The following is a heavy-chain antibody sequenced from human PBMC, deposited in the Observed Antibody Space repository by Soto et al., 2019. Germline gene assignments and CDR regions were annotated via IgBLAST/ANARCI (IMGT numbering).Heavy chain of an antibody. D-gene: IGHD3-22*01. CDR1: GGSFSGYY. CDR2: INHSGST. Sequence: PSETLSLTCAVYGGSFSGYYLSWIRQPPGKGLEWIGEINHSGSTNYNPSLKSRVTISVDTSKNQFSLKLSSVTAADTAVYYCARGNRIVVVITTGVLRWFDPWGQGTLVTVSS. V-gene: IGHV4-34*01. J-gene: IGHJ5*02. CDR3: ARGNRIVVVITTGVLRWFDP.